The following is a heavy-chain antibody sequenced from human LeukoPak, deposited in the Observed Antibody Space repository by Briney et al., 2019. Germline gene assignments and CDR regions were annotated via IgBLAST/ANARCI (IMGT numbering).Heavy chain of an antibody. D-gene: IGHD5-24*01. CDR1: GFTFSSYG. Sequence: GGSLRLSCAASGFTFSSYGMHWVRQAPGKGLEWVAFIRYDGSNKYYADSVKGRFTISRDNFKSTLYLQINSLRAEDTAVYYCANPIEMATDADFWGQGALVTVSS. J-gene: IGHJ4*02. CDR2: IRYDGSNK. CDR3: ANPIEMATDADF. V-gene: IGHV3-30*02.